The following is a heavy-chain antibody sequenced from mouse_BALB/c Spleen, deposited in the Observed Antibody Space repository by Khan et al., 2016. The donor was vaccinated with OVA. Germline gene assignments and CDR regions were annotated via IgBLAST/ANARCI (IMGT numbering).Heavy chain of an antibody. J-gene: IGHJ3*01. Sequence: VQLKESGPDLVKPGASVKMSCKASGYSFTGYYMNWVKQSHGKSLECIGRINPNTGNTNYNQKFKGKVVFIVDTSSSTVYMELRSLTSEDSAVYYCARGYDFFAYWGKGTLVTVSA. CDR3: ARGYDFFAY. V-gene: IGHV1-26*01. CDR1: GYSFTGYY. D-gene: IGHD2-14*01. CDR2: INPNTGNT.